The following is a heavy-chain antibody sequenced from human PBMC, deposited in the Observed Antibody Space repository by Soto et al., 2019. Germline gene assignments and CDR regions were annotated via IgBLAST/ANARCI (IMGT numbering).Heavy chain of an antibody. CDR3: ARGRRNGIEAAGTLRYYYALMDV. D-gene: IGHD6-13*01. J-gene: IGHJ6*02. CDR1: GGSISSGGYY. V-gene: IGHV4-31*03. Sequence: PSETLSLTCTVSGGSISSGGYYWSWIRQHPGKGLEWIGYIYYSGSTYYNPSLKSRVTISVDTSKNQFSLKLSSVTAADTAVYYCARGRRNGIEAAGTLRYYYALMDVWGQGTTVTVS. CDR2: IYYSGST.